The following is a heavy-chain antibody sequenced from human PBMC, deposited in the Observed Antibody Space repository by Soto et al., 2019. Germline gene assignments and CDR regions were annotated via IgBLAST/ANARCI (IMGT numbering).Heavy chain of an antibody. Sequence: PGGSLRLSCAASGFTFSSYGMHWVRQAPGKGLEWVAVISYDGSNKYYADSVKGRFTISRDNSKNTLYLQMNSLRAEDTAVYYCAKSRYFDWFHIGYWGQGTLVTAPQ. V-gene: IGHV3-30*18. CDR3: AKSRYFDWFHIGY. D-gene: IGHD3-9*01. J-gene: IGHJ4*02. CDR1: GFTFSSYG. CDR2: ISYDGSNK.